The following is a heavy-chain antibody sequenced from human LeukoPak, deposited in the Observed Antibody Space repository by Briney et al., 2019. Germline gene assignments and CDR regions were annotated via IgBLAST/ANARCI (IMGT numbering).Heavy chain of an antibody. Sequence: ASVKVSCKASGYTFTSFDINWVRQATGQGLEWMGWMNPNSGNTGYAQKFQGRVTMTRNISINTAYMELSSLRSEDTAVYYCARTGRRRGGARNHWGQGTLVPVST. V-gene: IGHV1-8*01. CDR3: ARTGRRRGGARNH. CDR2: MNPNSGNT. D-gene: IGHD1-14*01. J-gene: IGHJ5*02. CDR1: GYTFTSFD.